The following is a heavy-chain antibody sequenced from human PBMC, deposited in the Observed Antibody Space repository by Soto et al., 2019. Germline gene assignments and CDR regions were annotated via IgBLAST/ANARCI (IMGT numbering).Heavy chain of an antibody. CDR1: EFTFSTYA. Sequence: EVQVLESGGGLVQPGGSLRLSCAASEFTFSTYAMSWVRQAPGKGLEWVSGISGSGGGTYYADSVKGRFTISRDNSKNTVYLQMNSLRAEDTAVYYCAREGGDTAMVDYWGQGTLVTVSS. D-gene: IGHD5-18*01. J-gene: IGHJ4*02. CDR2: ISGSGGGT. V-gene: IGHV3-23*01. CDR3: AREGGDTAMVDY.